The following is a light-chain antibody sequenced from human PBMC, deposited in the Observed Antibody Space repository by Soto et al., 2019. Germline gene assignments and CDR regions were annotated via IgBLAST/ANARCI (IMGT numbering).Light chain of an antibody. V-gene: IGKV3-20*01. Sequence: EIVLTQSPGTLSLSPGERATLSCRASQSVNSNSLAWYQQTPGQVPRPLIYGASIRAAGVPDRLSGSGSGTDFALTISRLEPEDYAGDYCQQYGTAPHPFGQGTKREIK. CDR2: GAS. J-gene: IGKJ2*01. CDR1: QSVNSNS. CDR3: QQYGTAPHP.